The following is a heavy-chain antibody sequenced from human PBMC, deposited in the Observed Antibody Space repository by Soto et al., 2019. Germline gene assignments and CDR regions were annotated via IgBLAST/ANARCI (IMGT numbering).Heavy chain of an antibody. CDR2: INHSGST. CDR3: ARAITIFGVGIQYGNWFDP. Sequence: LSLTCAVYGGSFSGYYWSWIRQPPGKGLEWIGEINHSGSTNYNPSLKSRVTISVDTSKHQFSLKLSSVPAADTAVFYCARAITIFGVGIQYGNWFDPWGQGTLVTVSS. V-gene: IGHV4-34*01. CDR1: GGSFSGYY. D-gene: IGHD3-3*01. J-gene: IGHJ5*02.